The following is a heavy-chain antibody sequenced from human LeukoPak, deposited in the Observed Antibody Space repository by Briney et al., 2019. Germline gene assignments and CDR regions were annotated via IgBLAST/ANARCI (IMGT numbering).Heavy chain of an antibody. V-gene: IGHV3-23*01. D-gene: IGHD3-10*01. J-gene: IGHJ4*02. CDR3: AKDMVRGVSPFDY. CDR2: ISGSGGST. CDR1: GFTLSSYA. Sequence: GGSLRLSCAASGFTLSSYAMSWVRQAPGKGLEWVSAISGSGGSTYYADSVKGRFTISRDNSKNTLYLQMNSPRAEDTAVYYCAKDMVRGVSPFDYWGQGTLVTVSS.